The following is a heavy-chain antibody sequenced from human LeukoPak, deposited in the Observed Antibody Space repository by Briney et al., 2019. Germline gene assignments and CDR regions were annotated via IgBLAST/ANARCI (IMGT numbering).Heavy chain of an antibody. Sequence: PSETLSLTCAVSSASITSSPYFWGWIRQSPGKGLEWIGSISYSGTTYYNPSLKSRVTISVDTSKNQFSLKLNSVTAADTAVYYCARSSGWYADAFDIWGQGTMVTVSS. CDR1: SASITSSPYF. J-gene: IGHJ3*02. V-gene: IGHV4-39*01. CDR2: ISYSGTT. D-gene: IGHD6-19*01. CDR3: ARSSGWYADAFDI.